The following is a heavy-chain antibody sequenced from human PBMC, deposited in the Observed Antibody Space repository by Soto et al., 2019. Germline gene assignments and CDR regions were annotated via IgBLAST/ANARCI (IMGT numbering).Heavy chain of an antibody. J-gene: IGHJ6*02. CDR2: IIPIFGTA. D-gene: IGHD4-17*01. Sequence: QVQLVQSGVEVKKPGSSGKVSWKASGGTFSSYGISWVRLAPGQGLEWMGGIIPIFGTANYAQKFQGRVTITADESTSTAYMELSSLRSEDTAVYYCAATVTTFLVYYGMDVWGQGTTVTVSS. CDR3: AATVTTFLVYYGMDV. V-gene: IGHV1-69*12. CDR1: GGTFSSYG.